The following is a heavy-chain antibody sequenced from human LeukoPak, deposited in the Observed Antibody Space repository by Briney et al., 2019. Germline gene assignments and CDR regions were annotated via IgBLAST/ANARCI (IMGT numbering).Heavy chain of an antibody. CDR1: GFTFSNYA. D-gene: IGHD3-10*01. V-gene: IGHV3-23*01. Sequence: GGSLRLPCAASGFTFSNYAMSWVRQAPGKGLEWVSAISGSGGSTYYADSVKGRFTISRDNSKNTLYLQMNSLRAEDTAVYYCAKGSSAGFDYWGQGTLVTVSS. J-gene: IGHJ4*02. CDR2: ISGSGGST. CDR3: AKGSSAGFDY.